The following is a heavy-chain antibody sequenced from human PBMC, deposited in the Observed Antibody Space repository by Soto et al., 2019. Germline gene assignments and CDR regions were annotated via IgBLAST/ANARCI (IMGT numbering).Heavy chain of an antibody. D-gene: IGHD3-3*02. V-gene: IGHV4-39*01. Sequence: KSSETLSLTCTVSGDSIIGSDFYWGWVRQPPGKGLEWIGSIFYLGSSYSNPSLKSRVTMSVDTSKNQFSLRLRSVTAADTALYFCARHSLALRKNNWFDPWGQGIMVTSPQ. CDR1: GDSIIGSDFY. J-gene: IGHJ5*02. CDR2: IFYLGSS. CDR3: ARHSLALRKNNWFDP.